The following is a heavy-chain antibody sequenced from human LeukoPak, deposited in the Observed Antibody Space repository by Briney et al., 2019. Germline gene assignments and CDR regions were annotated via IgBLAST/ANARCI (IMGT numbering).Heavy chain of an antibody. CDR3: ARGYCANGVCYSPPGYFDY. J-gene: IGHJ4*02. V-gene: IGHV4-39*01. D-gene: IGHD2-8*01. CDR2: IYYSGST. CDR1: GGSISSSSYY. Sequence: SQTLSLTCTVSGGSISSSSYYWGWIRQPPGKGLEWIGSIYYSGSTYYNPSLKSRVTISVDTSKNQFSLKLSSVTAADTAVYYCARGYCANGVCYSPPGYFDYWGQGTLVTVSS.